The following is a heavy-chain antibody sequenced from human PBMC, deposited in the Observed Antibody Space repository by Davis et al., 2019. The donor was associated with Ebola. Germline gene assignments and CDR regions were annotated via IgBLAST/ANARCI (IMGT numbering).Heavy chain of an antibody. V-gene: IGHV4-39*01. Sequence: SETLSPTCTVSGASISSSSYYWGWIRQPPVKGLEWIGSIYYSGSTYYNPSLKSRVTISVDTSKNQFSLKLSSVTAADTAVYYCSRRRAARDPVVFDYWGQGTLVTVSS. J-gene: IGHJ4*02. CDR1: GASISSSSYY. D-gene: IGHD4-23*01. CDR2: IYYSGST. CDR3: SRRRAARDPVVFDY.